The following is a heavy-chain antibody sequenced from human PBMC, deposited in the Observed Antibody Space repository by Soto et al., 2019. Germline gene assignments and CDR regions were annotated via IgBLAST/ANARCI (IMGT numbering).Heavy chain of an antibody. V-gene: IGHV3-74*01. CDR3: ARSLGATRGEDNY. CDR2: INSDGSST. Sequence: GGSLRLSCAASGFTFSSYWMHWVRQAPGKGLVWVSHINSDGSSTSYADSVKGRFTISRDNAKNTLYLQMNSLRAEDTAVYYCARSLGATRGEDNYWGQGTLVTVSS. J-gene: IGHJ4*02. CDR1: GFTFSSYW. D-gene: IGHD1-26*01.